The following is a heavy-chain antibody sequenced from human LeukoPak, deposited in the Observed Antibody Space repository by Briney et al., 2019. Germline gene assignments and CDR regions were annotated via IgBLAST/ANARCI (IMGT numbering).Heavy chain of an antibody. J-gene: IGHJ4*01. D-gene: IGHD3-10*01. CDR3: AKAAVPGSKYYFDY. Sequence: SGGSLRLSCAASGFILSNYAKSWVRQAPGKGLEWVSGISGSGSSTYYADSVKGRFTISRDNSKNTLYLQMNTLRAEDTAVYYCAKAAVPGSKYYFDYWGQGTLVTVSS. CDR2: ISGSGSST. CDR1: GFILSNYA. V-gene: IGHV3-23*01.